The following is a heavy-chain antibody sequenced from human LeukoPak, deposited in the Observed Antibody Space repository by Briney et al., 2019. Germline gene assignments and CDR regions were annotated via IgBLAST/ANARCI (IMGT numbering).Heavy chain of an antibody. CDR2: ISAYNGNT. V-gene: IGHV1-18*01. J-gene: IGHJ3*02. D-gene: IGHD3-22*01. CDR1: GGTFSSYA. CDR3: ARDGYYDSSGRNDAFDI. Sequence: ASVKVSCKASGGTFSSYAISWVRQAPGQGLEWMGWISAYNGNTNYAQKLQGRVTMTTDTSTSTAYMELRSLRSDDTAVYYCARDGYYDSSGRNDAFDIWGQGTMVTVSS.